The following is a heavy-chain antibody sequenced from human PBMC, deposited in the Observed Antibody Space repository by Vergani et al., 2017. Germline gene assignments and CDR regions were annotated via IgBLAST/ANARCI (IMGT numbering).Heavy chain of an antibody. J-gene: IGHJ5*02. V-gene: IGHV1-2*02. CDR3: ARDRAPIAAAENWFDP. CDR2: INPNSGGT. D-gene: IGHD6-13*01. Sequence: QVQLVQSGAEVKKPGASVKVSCKASGYTFTGYYMHWVRQATGQGLEWMGWINPNSGGTNYAQKFQGRVTMTRDTSISTAYMELSRLRSDDTAVDYCARDRAPIAAAENWFDPWGQGTLVTVSS. CDR1: GYTFTGYY.